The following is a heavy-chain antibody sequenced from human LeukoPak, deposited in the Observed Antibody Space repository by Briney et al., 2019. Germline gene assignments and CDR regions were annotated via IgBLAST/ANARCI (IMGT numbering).Heavy chain of an antibody. CDR3: ARVGSLWFGELLVDY. Sequence: GGSLRLSCAASGFTFSSYAMHWVRQAPGKGLEWVAVISYDGSNKYYADSVKGRFTISRDNSKNTLYLQMNSLRAEDTAVYYCARVGSLWFGELLVDYWSQRTQVTVSS. CDR2: ISYDGSNK. V-gene: IGHV3-30*04. CDR1: GFTFSSYA. D-gene: IGHD3-10*01. J-gene: IGHJ4*02.